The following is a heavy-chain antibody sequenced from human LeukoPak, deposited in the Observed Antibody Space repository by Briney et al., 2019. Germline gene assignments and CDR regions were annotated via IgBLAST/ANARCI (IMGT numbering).Heavy chain of an antibody. CDR2: TIPILGIA. Sequence: GASVKVSCKASGGTFSSYVISWVRQAPGQGLEWMGRTIPILGIANYAQKFQGRVTITADKSTSTAYMELSSLRSEDTAVYYCASPPADYYDSRDYFDYWGQGTLVTVSS. D-gene: IGHD3-22*01. CDR3: ASPPADYYDSRDYFDY. V-gene: IGHV1-69*04. J-gene: IGHJ4*02. CDR1: GGTFSSYV.